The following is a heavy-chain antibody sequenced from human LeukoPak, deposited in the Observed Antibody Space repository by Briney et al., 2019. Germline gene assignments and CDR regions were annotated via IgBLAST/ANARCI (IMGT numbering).Heavy chain of an antibody. CDR1: GGSISSGSYY. D-gene: IGHD3-10*01. CDR2: IYTSGST. J-gene: IGHJ3*01. CDR3: TRSDGYGLVGI. V-gene: IGHV4-61*02. Sequence: SQTLSLTCTVSGGSISSGSYYWSWIRQPAGKGREWIGRIYTSGSTNYNPSLKSRVTISVDTSKNQFSLKLSSVTAADTAVYYCTRSDGYGLVGIWGQGTMVTVSS.